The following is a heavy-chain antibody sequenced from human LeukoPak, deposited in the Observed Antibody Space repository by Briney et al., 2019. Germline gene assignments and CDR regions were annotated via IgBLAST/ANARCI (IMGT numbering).Heavy chain of an antibody. Sequence: ASVKVSCKASGYTFTSYGISWVRQAPGQGLEWMGWISAYNGNTNYAQKLQGRVTMTTDTSTSTAYMELRSLRSDDTAVYYCARTPHCSSTSCYGPRDNWFDPWGQGTLVTVSS. CDR1: GYTFTSYG. CDR3: ARTPHCSSTSCYGPRDNWFDP. D-gene: IGHD2-2*01. V-gene: IGHV1-18*01. CDR2: ISAYNGNT. J-gene: IGHJ5*02.